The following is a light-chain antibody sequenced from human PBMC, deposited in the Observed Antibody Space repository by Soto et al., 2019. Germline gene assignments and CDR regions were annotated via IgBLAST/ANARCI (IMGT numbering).Light chain of an antibody. J-gene: IGKJ2*01. V-gene: IGKV3-15*01. CDR1: QSVSSN. Sequence: EIVMTQSPATLSVSPGERATLSCRASQSVSSNLAWYQQKPGQAPSLLIYGASTRATGIPARFSGSGSGIEFTLTISSLQSEDFAVYYCQQYNNWRAAYPFGQGTKLEIK. CDR2: GAS. CDR3: QQYNNWRAAYP.